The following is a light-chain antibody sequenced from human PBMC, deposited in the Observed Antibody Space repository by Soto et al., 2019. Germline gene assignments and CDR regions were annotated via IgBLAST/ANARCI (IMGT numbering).Light chain of an antibody. CDR1: QSVSSNY. CDR2: GAS. J-gene: IGKJ2*01. Sequence: EIVLTQSPGTLSLSPGERATLSCRASQSVSSNYLAWYQQKPGQAPRLLIYGASSSATGIPDRFSGSGSGTDFTLTISRLEPEDFAVYYCQQYGSAPDTFGQGTNLEIK. V-gene: IGKV3-20*01. CDR3: QQYGSAPDT.